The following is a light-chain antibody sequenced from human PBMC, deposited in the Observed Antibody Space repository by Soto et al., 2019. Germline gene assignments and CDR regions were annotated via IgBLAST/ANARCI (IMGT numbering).Light chain of an antibody. J-gene: IGLJ1*01. CDR1: TTDIGTYNY. CDR3: VSFTTGSTRV. CDR2: EVT. V-gene: IGLV2-14*01. Sequence: QSVLAQHASVSGSPGQSITVSCTGSTTDIGTYNYVSWYQQLPGKAPKLIIFEVTNRPSGASDRFSGSKSGNTASLTISGLQTEGEADYYCVSFTTGSTRVFGSGTKVTVL.